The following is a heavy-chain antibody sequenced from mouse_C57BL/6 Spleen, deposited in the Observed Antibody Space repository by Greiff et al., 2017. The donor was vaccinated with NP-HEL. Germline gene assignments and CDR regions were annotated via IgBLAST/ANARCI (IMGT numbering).Heavy chain of an antibody. Sequence: QVQLKQSGPELVKPGASVKISCKASGYSFTSYYIHWVKQRPGQGLEWIGWIYPGSGNTKYNEKFKGKATLTADTSSSTAYMQLSSLTSEDSAVYYCARDDYDNYYAMDYWGQGTSVTVSS. CDR1: GYSFTSYY. CDR2: IYPGSGNT. CDR3: ARDDYDNYYAMDY. V-gene: IGHV1-66*01. J-gene: IGHJ4*01. D-gene: IGHD2-4*01.